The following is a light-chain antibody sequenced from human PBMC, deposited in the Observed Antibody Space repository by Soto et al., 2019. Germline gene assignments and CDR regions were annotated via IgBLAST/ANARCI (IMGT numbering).Light chain of an antibody. Sequence: EVVMRQSPATLSVSPGEGATLSFRASQGIGDTLAWYQQKPGQAPRLLIYDVSNRATGIPARFSGSGSGTDFTLTISSLEPEDFAIYYCQQRNYWQVTFGQGTRLEIK. CDR3: QQRNYWQVT. CDR2: DVS. J-gene: IGKJ5*01. V-gene: IGKV3D-11*01. CDR1: QGIGDT.